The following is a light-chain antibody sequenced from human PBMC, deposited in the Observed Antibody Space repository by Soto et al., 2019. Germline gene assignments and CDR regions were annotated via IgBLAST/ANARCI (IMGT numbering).Light chain of an antibody. V-gene: IGKV3-11*01. CDR1: HSVSDY. CDR2: DAA. Sequence: EIVSTQYPATPSLSPGERDTLSCRASHSVSDYLAWYQQKPGQAPRLLIYDAANRATGLPASFRGVGSGTDCNLTISGLEPEDFAVFYCQQCSIWPITFGQGTRIEIK. J-gene: IGKJ5*01. CDR3: QQCSIWPIT.